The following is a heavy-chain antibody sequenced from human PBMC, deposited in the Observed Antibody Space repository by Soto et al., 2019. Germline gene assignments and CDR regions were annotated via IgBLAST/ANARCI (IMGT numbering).Heavy chain of an antibody. V-gene: IGHV1-2*04. CDR1: GYTFTGYY. D-gene: IGHD2-15*01. J-gene: IGHJ6*02. CDR3: ARGSGRYCSGGSCLDMDV. CDR2: INPNSGGT. Sequence: ASVKVSGKASGYTFTGYYMHWVRHAPGQGLEWMGWINPNSGGTNYAQKFQGWVTMTRDTSISTAYMELSRPRSDDTAVYYCARGSGRYCSGGSCLDMDVWGQGTTLTVS.